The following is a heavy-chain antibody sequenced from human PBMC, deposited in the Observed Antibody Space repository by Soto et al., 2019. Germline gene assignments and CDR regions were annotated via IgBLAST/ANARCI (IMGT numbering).Heavy chain of an antibody. V-gene: IGHV3-20*04. Sequence: GGSLRLSCAASGFTFDDYGMSWVRQAPGKGLEWVSGINWNGGSTGYADSVKGRFTISRDNAKNSLYLQMNSLRAEDTALYYCARHIQANYVSSWYSRWFDPWGQGTLVTVSS. D-gene: IGHD3-22*01. CDR2: INWNGGST. CDR1: GFTFDDYG. J-gene: IGHJ5*02. CDR3: ARHIQANYVSSWYSRWFDP.